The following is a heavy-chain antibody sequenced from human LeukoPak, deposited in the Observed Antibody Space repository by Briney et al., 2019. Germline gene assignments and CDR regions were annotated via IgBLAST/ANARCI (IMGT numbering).Heavy chain of an antibody. V-gene: IGHV4-4*07. CDR3: AREQITMIVVVMNDAFDI. CDR2: IYTSGST. Sequence: PSETLSLTCTVSGGSISSYYWSWIRQPAGKGLEWIGRIYTSGSTNYNPSLKSRVTMSVDTSKNQFSLKLSSVTAADTAVYYCAREQITMIVVVMNDAFDIWGQGTMVTVSS. D-gene: IGHD3-22*01. J-gene: IGHJ3*02. CDR1: GGSISSYY.